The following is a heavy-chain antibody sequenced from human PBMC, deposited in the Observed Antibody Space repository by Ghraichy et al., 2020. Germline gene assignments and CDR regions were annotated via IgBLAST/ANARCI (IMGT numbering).Heavy chain of an antibody. CDR3: ATSGIAVAGTWDY. V-gene: IGHV4-39*01. CDR1: GGSISSSSYY. Sequence: SETLSLTCTVSGGSISSSSYYWGWIRQPPGKGLEWIGSIYYSGSTYYNPSLKSRVTISVDTSKNQFSLKLSSVTAADTAVYYCATSGIAVAGTWDYWGQGTLVTVSS. D-gene: IGHD6-19*01. J-gene: IGHJ4*02. CDR2: IYYSGST.